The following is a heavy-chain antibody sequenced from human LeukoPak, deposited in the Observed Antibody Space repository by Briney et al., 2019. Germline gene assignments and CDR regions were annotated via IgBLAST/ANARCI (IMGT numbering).Heavy chain of an antibody. J-gene: IGHJ4*02. CDR2: INPNSGGT. CDR1: GYTFTGYY. V-gene: IGHV1-2*02. D-gene: IGHD4-11*01. CDR3: ARLPDEMTTVIESYFDY. Sequence: GASVKVSCKASGYTFTGYYMHWVRQAPGQGLEWMGWINPNSGGTNYAQKFQGRVTMTRDTSISTAYMELSRLRSDDTAVYYCARLPDEMTTVIESYFDYWGQGTLVTVSS.